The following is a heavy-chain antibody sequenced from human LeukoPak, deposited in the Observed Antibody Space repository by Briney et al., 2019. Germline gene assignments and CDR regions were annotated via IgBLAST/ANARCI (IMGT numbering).Heavy chain of an antibody. CDR2: ISAYNGDT. Sequence: ASVKVSCKASGYTFTSYAMNWVRQAPGQGPEWMGWISAYNGDTNYAQKLQGRVTMTTDTSTNTAYMELRSLRSDDTAVYYCARDKAVYYGSGLRLDYWGQGTLVTVSS. CDR3: ARDKAVYYGSGLRLDY. D-gene: IGHD3-10*01. J-gene: IGHJ4*02. CDR1: GYTFTSYA. V-gene: IGHV1-18*01.